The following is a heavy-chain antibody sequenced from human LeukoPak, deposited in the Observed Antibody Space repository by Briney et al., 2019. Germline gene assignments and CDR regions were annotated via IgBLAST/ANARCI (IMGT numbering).Heavy chain of an antibody. CDR2: MNPNSGNT. V-gene: IGHV1-8*03. CDR1: GYTFINYD. D-gene: IGHD3-10*01. J-gene: IGHJ3*02. CDR3: ARRFGELLSHAFDI. Sequence: ASVKVSCKASGYTFINYDINWVRQATGQGLEWMGWMNPNSGNTGYAQNFQGRVIITRNTSISTAYMELSSLRSEDTAVYYCARRFGELLSHAFDIWGQGTMVTVSS.